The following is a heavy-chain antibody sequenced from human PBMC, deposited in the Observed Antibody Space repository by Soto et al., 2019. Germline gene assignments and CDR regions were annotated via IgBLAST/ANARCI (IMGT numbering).Heavy chain of an antibody. V-gene: IGHV4-39*01. Sequence: QLQLQESGPGLVKPSETLSLTCTVSGGSISSSSYXXGWIRXXXXKXLEWIGSIYYSGSTYYNPSLKSRVTISVXXSXXXXXXXXXSXXXXXXXXXXXXXXXXXXXXXXXXXXXXXWFDPWGQGTLVTVSS. CDR2: IYYSGST. CDR3: XXXXXXXXXXXXXXXXXXWFDP. J-gene: IGHJ5*02. CDR1: GGSISSSSYX.